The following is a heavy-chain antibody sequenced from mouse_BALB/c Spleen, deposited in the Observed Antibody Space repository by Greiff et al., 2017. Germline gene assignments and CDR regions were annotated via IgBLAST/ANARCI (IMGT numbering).Heavy chain of an antibody. CDR2: ISSGGST. Sequence: EVQVVESGGGLVKPGGSLKLSCAASGFTFSSYAMSWVRQTPEKRLEWVASISSGGSTYYPDSVKGRFTISRDNARNILYLQMSSLRSEDTAMYYCARVFYGSKRYYAMDYWGQGTSVTVSS. V-gene: IGHV5-6-5*01. J-gene: IGHJ4*01. CDR1: GFTFSSYA. CDR3: ARVFYGSKRYYAMDY. D-gene: IGHD1-1*01.